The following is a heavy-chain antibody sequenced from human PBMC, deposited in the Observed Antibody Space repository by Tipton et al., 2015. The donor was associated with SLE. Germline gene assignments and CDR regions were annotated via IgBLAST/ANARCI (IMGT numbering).Heavy chain of an antibody. CDR3: ARDTVFGVVNY. D-gene: IGHD3-3*01. J-gene: IGHJ4*02. CDR1: GGSISSGSYY. CDR2: IYTSGST. Sequence: TLSLTCTVSGGSISSGSYYWSWIRQPAGKGLEWIGRIYTSGSTNYNPSLKSRVTISVDTSKNQFSLKLSSVTAADTAVYCCARDTVFGVVNYWGQGTLVTVSS. V-gene: IGHV4-61*02.